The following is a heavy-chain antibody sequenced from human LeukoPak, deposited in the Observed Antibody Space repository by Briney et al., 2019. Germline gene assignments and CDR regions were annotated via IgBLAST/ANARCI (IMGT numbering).Heavy chain of an antibody. CDR3: AXXPXYYXSXIQXGYYYYGMDV. CDR2: IIPILGIA. D-gene: IGHD3-10*01. Sequence: GASVKVSCKASGGTFSSYAISWVRQAPGQGLEWMGRIIPILGIANYAQKFQGRVTITADKSTSTAYMELSSLRSEDTAVYYCAXXPXYYXSXIQXGYYYYGMDVWGQGTTVTVSS. V-gene: IGHV1-69*04. CDR1: GGTFSSYA. J-gene: IGHJ6*02.